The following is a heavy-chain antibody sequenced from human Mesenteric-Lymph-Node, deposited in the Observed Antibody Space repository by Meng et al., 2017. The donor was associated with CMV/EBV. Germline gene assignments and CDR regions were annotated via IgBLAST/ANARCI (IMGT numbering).Heavy chain of an antibody. J-gene: IGHJ5*02. CDR1: GGSISSYY. Sequence: SETLSLTCTVSGGSISSYYWSWIRQPPGKGLEWIGYIYYSGSTNYNPSLKSRVTISVDTSKNQFSLKLSSVTAADTAVYYCARTHYGSGSSHFDPWGQGTPVTVSS. V-gene: IGHV4-59*01. CDR3: ARTHYGSGSSHFDP. CDR2: IYYSGST. D-gene: IGHD3-10*01.